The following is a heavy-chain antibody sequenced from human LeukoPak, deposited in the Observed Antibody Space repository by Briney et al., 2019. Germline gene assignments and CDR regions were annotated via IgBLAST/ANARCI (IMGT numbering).Heavy chain of an antibody. Sequence: PGGSLRLSCAASGFTFSSYAMSWVRQAPGKGLEWVSATSGSGGSTYYADSVKGRFTISRDNSKNTLYLQMNSLRAEDTAVYYCAKGQTTVVVTAIPNWFDPWGQGTLVTVSS. V-gene: IGHV3-23*01. J-gene: IGHJ5*02. CDR2: TSGSGGST. CDR3: AKGQTTVVVTAIPNWFDP. CDR1: GFTFSSYA. D-gene: IGHD2-21*02.